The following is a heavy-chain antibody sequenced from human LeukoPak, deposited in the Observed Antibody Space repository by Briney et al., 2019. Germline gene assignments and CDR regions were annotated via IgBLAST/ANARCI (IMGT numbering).Heavy chain of an antibody. Sequence: PGRSLRLSCAASGFSFNSYPMHWVRQAPGKGLEWGAVISNDGNNKYYADSVKGRFTISRDNSNNTLSLQMNGLRVEDTAVYYCARPDDSESFYRANHYWGRGTLVTVS. CDR3: ARPDDSESFYRANHY. CDR1: GFSFNSYP. CDR2: ISNDGNNK. J-gene: IGHJ4*02. V-gene: IGHV3-30*04. D-gene: IGHD3-10*01.